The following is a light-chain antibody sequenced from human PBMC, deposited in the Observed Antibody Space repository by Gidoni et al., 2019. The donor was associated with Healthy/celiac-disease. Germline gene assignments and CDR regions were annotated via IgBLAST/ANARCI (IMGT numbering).Light chain of an antibody. CDR2: DVS. J-gene: IGLJ2*01. CDR3: SSYTSSSVV. Sequence: QSALTQPASVSGSPGQSIPISCTGTSSDVGGYNYVSWSQQHQGKPPQLMISDVSNRPSGVSNRCSGSKSGNTASLTISGLQAEDEAEYYCSSYTSSSVVFGGGTKLTVL. CDR1: SSDVGGYNY. V-gene: IGLV2-14*03.